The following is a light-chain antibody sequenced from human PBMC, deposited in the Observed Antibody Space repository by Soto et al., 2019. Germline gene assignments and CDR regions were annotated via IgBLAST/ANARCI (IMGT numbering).Light chain of an antibody. CDR3: LQHNSYPFT. V-gene: IGKV1-17*01. CDR2: AAS. J-gene: IGKJ2*01. Sequence: DIQMTQSPSSLSASVGDRVTITCRASQGIGDDLGWYQQKPGKAPKRLIYAASSLPSGVPSRFSGSGSGTEFTLTISSLQPEDFATYYCLQHNSYPFTFGQGTKLEIK. CDR1: QGIGDD.